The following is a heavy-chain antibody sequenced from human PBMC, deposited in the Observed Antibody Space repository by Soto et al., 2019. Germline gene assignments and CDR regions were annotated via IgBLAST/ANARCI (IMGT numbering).Heavy chain of an antibody. CDR3: ARGGSGYVWFNEF. D-gene: IGHD3-22*01. V-gene: IGHV1-69*01. CDR2: IIPVFGST. J-gene: IGHJ4*02. CDR1: GGLFSSYA. Sequence: QEQLVQSGAEVRKPGSSVRVSCKDSGGLFSSYAISLVRQAPGQGLEWMGGIIPVFGSTNYAQKFQDRLTITADENTKTAYMDLSRLKSDDTAIYYCARGGSGYVWFNEFWGQGTLVTVSS.